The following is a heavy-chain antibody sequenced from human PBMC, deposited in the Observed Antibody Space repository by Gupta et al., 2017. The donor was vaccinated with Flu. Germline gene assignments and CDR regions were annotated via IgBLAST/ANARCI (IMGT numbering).Heavy chain of an antibody. J-gene: IGHJ4*02. CDR3: ASGLPSTPSEDIVVVPAANSPFDY. D-gene: IGHD2-2*01. V-gene: IGHV3-33*01. Sequence: VESGGGVVQPGRSLRLSCAASGFPFSSYGMHWVRQAPGKGLEWVAVIWYDGGNQYYADSVTGRFTISRDNSKNTLYLKMNSLRAEDTAVYYCASGLPSTPSEDIVVVPAANSPFDYWGQGTLVTVSS. CDR2: IWYDGGNQ. CDR1: GFPFSSYG.